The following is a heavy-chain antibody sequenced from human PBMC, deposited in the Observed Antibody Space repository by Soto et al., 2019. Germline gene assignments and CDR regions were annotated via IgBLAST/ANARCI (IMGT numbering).Heavy chain of an antibody. D-gene: IGHD6-13*01. CDR2: IYYSGST. CDR1: GGSISSYY. V-gene: IGHV4-59*01. Sequence: SETLSLTCTVSGGSISSYYWNWIRQPPGKGLEWIGYIYYSGSTNYNPSLKSRVTISVDTSRNHFSLKLISVTTADTAVYFCAREGNLGSWIQPLDAWGQGTLVTVSS. CDR3: AREGNLGSWIQPLDA. J-gene: IGHJ5*02.